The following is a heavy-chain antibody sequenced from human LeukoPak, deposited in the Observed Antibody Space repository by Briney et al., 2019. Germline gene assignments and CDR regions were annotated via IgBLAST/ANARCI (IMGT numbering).Heavy chain of an antibody. Sequence: GRSLRLSCAASGFTFSSYAIHWVRQAPGKGLEWVAVISYDGSNKYYTDSVKGRFSISRDNSKNTLYLQMNSLRAEDTATFYCARESSGSSWGYFDRWGQGTLVTVSS. CDR1: GFTFSSYA. CDR2: ISYDGSNK. D-gene: IGHD6-6*01. CDR3: ARESSGSSWGYFDR. V-gene: IGHV3-30-3*01. J-gene: IGHJ4*02.